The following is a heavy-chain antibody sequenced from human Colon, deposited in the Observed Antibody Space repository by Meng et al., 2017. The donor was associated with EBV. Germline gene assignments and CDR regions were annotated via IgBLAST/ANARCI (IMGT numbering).Heavy chain of an antibody. V-gene: IGHV7-4-1*02. Sequence: QVQLVQAGSEFEKPGASVKVSCKASGYTFSTYTMNWVRQAHGRGLEWMGWISTNTGTPTFTQGFTGRFVFSLDTSVSTAYLQISSLKAEDTAVYYCARGGNFDPWGQGTLVTVSS. CDR3: ARGGNFDP. J-gene: IGHJ5*02. CDR2: ISTNTGTP. D-gene: IGHD2/OR15-2a*01. CDR1: GYTFSTYT.